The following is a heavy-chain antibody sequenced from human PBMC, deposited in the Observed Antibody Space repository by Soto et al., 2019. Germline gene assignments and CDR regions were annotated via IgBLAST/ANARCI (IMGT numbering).Heavy chain of an antibody. CDR2: INHSGST. CDR3: ARARYSSGWGYYYYGMDV. D-gene: IGHD6-19*01. V-gene: IGHV4-34*01. Sequence: KPXGTLILTCAVYGGSFSGYYWSGIRQPPGKGLEWIGEINHSGSTNYNPSLKSRVTISVDTSKNQFSLKLSSVTAADTAVYYCARARYSSGWGYYYYGMDVWGQGTTVTVSS. CDR1: GGSFSGYY. J-gene: IGHJ6*02.